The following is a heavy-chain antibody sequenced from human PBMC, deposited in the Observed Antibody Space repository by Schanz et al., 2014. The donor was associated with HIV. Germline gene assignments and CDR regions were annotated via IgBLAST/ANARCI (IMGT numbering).Heavy chain of an antibody. Sequence: QVQLVESGGGVVQPGRSLRLSCAASGFSFSNYGIHWVRQAPGKGLEWVAVLWYDGSNKFYADSLRGRFTISRDNSKNTLYLQMNSLRAEDTAVYYCAKPEYDSRGNSQSHFDYWGQGTLVTVSS. V-gene: IGHV3-33*06. D-gene: IGHD3-22*01. CDR2: LWYDGSNK. J-gene: IGHJ4*02. CDR3: AKPEYDSRGNSQSHFDY. CDR1: GFSFSNYG.